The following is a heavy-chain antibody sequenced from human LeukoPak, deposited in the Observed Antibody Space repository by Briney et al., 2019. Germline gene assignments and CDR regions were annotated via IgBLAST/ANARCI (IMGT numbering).Heavy chain of an antibody. CDR3: ATGYGSGWVDA. CDR1: GVSISGRGY. CDR2: IDYSGKT. V-gene: IGHV4-31*02. Sequence: SQTLSLTCSVSGVSISGRGYWGWIRQHPGKGLEWIGYIDYSGKTYYKPSLQSRVIISPDTSQNHFTLKVSSVTAADTAVYYCATGYGSGWVDAWGQGAVVTVSS. J-gene: IGHJ5*02. D-gene: IGHD3-9*01.